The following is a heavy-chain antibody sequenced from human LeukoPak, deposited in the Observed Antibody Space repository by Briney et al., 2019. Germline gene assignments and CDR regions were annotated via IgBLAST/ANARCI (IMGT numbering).Heavy chain of an antibody. CDR3: ARDRSLLTMVWFDF. CDR1: GYTFTDHY. J-gene: IGHJ4*02. D-gene: IGHD3-10*01. V-gene: IGHV1-2*02. CDR2: INPNGGDT. Sequence: GASVKVSCKASGYTFTDHYMHWVRQAPGQGLEWMGWINPNGGDTRSAQNFQDRVTMTRDMSTRTFYMDLSNLGSDDTAVYFCARDRSLLTMVWFDFWGQGTLVTVSS.